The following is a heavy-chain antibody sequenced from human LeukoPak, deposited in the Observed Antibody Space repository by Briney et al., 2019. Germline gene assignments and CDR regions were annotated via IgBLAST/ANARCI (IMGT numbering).Heavy chain of an antibody. V-gene: IGHV3-23*01. D-gene: IGHD4-17*01. CDR2: ISGSDGRT. CDR1: GFTFSSYG. Sequence: GGSLRLSCAASGFTFSSYGMSWVRQAPGKGLEWVSVISGSDGRTYYADSVKGRFTISRDNSKNTLYLQMNSLRAEDTAVYYCAKAHMTTVTMGGDYWGQGTLVTVSS. J-gene: IGHJ4*02. CDR3: AKAHMTTVTMGGDY.